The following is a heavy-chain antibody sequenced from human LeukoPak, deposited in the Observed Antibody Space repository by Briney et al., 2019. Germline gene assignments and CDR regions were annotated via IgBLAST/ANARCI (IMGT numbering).Heavy chain of an antibody. CDR3: ARGGATIDY. CDR2: IYTSGSA. Sequence: SETLSLTCTVSGGSISGGSYYWSWIRQPAGKGLEWIGRIYTSGSANYNPSLKSRVTISVDTSKNQFSLKLSSVTAADTAVYYCARGGATIDYWGQGTLVTVSS. CDR1: GGSISGGSYY. D-gene: IGHD5-24*01. V-gene: IGHV4-61*02. J-gene: IGHJ4*02.